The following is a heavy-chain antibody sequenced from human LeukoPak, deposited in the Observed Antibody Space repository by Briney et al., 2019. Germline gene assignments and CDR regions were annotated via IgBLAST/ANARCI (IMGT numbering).Heavy chain of an antibody. V-gene: IGHV4-4*07. J-gene: IGHJ6*04. CDR1: GASISSYW. Sequence: SETLSLTCTVSGASISSYWWSWIRQPAGKGLEWIGRVYTSGSISYNPSLRSRVTMSVDTSKNQLSLKVNSVTAADTAIYYCAGLYVWGKGTTVTISS. CDR3: AGLYV. CDR2: VYTSGSI.